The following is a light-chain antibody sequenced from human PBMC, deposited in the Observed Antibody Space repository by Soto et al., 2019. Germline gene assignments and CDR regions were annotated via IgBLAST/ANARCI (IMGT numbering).Light chain of an antibody. Sequence: QSVLTQPASVSGSPGQSITISCSGTSSDVGGYNYVSWYQHHPGKAPKLMIYGVTYRPSGVSDRFSGSKSGNTASLTISGLQAGDEADYYCCSYRGSNSPYVFGTGTKLTVL. CDR2: GVT. J-gene: IGLJ1*01. CDR1: SSDVGGYNY. V-gene: IGLV2-14*01. CDR3: CSYRGSNSPYV.